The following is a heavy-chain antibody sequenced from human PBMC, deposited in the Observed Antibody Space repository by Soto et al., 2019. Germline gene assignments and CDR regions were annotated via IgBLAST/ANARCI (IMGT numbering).Heavy chain of an antibody. CDR3: ARDYYDSSGYYLGRYFDL. J-gene: IGHJ2*01. CDR2: ISAYNGNT. V-gene: IGHV1-18*04. D-gene: IGHD3-22*01. CDR1: GYTFTSYG. Sequence: ASVKVSCKASGYTFTSYGISWVRQAPGQGLEWMGWISAYNGNTNYAQKPQGRVTMTTDTSTSTAYMELRSLRSDDTAVYYCARDYYDSSGYYLGRYFDLWGRGTLVTVSS.